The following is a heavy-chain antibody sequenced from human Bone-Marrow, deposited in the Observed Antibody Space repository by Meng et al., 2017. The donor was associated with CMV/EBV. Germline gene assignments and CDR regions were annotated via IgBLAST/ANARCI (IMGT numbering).Heavy chain of an antibody. CDR1: GFTVSSNY. Sequence: GESLKISCAASGFTVSSNYMSWVRQAPGKGLEWVAFIRYDGSNKYYADSVKGRFTISRDNSKNTLYLQMNSLRAEDTAVYYCAKDLDAPRDTIFGVVQSYYYYGMDVWGQGTTVTVSS. CDR3: AKDLDAPRDTIFGVVQSYYYYGMDV. V-gene: IGHV3-30*02. CDR2: IRYDGSNK. J-gene: IGHJ6*02. D-gene: IGHD3-3*01.